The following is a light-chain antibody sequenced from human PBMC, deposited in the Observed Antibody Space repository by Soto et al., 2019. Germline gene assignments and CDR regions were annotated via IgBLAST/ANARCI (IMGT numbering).Light chain of an antibody. V-gene: IGLV2-23*02. J-gene: IGLJ1*01. CDR2: EVT. Sequence: QSVLTQPASVSGSPGQSITISCTGTISDVGSHNLVSWYQQHPDKAPKLIIYEVTERPSGVSSRFSGSKSGNTASLTVSGLQPDAEADYHCCSFAGSNPFPYVFGTGTKVTVL. CDR1: ISDVGSHNL. CDR3: CSFAGSNPFPYV.